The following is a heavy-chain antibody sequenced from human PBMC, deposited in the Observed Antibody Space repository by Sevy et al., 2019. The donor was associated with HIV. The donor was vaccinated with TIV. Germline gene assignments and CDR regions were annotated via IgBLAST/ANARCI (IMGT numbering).Heavy chain of an antibody. CDR3: ASEACYGTDSRPFDY. Sequence: GGSLRLSCVASRFTFSTYVMHWVRQAPGKGLEWVAVIWHDGNSEYYADSVRGRFTISRDDSKGTLYFQMNSLRPEDTALYYCASEACYGTDSRPFDYWGQGTLVTVSS. J-gene: IGHJ4*02. CDR2: IWHDGNSE. D-gene: IGHD1-7*01. CDR1: RFTFSTYV. V-gene: IGHV3-33*08.